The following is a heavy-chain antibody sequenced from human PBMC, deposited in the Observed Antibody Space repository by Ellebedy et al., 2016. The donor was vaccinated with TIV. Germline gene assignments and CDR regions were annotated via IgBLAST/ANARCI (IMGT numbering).Heavy chain of an antibody. CDR2: IYHSGST. V-gene: IGHV4-38-2*02. J-gene: IGHJ3*02. D-gene: IGHD3-22*01. CDR1: GYSISSGYY. CDR3: ARGSHARYSSAYYGGDAFDI. Sequence: SETLSLTCTVSGYSISSGYYWGWIRQPPGKGLEWIGSIYHSGSTYYNPSLKSRVTISVDTSKNQFSLKLSSVTAADTAVYYCARGSHARYSSAYYGGDAFDIWGQGAVVTVSS.